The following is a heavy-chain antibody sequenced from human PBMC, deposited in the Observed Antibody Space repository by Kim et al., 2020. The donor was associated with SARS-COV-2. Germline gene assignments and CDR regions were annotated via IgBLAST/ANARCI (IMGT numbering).Heavy chain of an antibody. CDR3: ARVPPSLYLQQLAYYYYGMDV. CDR1: GGSISSSSYY. CDR2: IYYSGST. D-gene: IGHD6-13*01. V-gene: IGHV4-39*07. Sequence: SETLSLTCTVSGGSISSSSYYWGWIRQPPGKGLEWIGSIYYSGSTYYNPSLKSRVTISVDTSKNQFSLKLSSVTAADTAVYYCARVPPSLYLQQLAYYYYGMDVWGQGTTVTVSS. J-gene: IGHJ6*02.